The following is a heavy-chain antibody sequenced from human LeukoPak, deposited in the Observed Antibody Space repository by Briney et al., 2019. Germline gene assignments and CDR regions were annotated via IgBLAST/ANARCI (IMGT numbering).Heavy chain of an antibody. CDR3: VQGGWCTITGCSNLGWFDP. CDR2: IAFDGKKT. Sequence: GGSLRLSCAASGLTLSNFGMHWVRQAPGKGLEWVAFIAFDGKKTHYTDSVKGRFTISRDNSKSMVYLQMNSLRPDDTAMYRCVQGGWCTITGCSNLGWFDPWGQGIQVIVSS. V-gene: IGHV3-30*02. CDR1: GLTLSNFG. D-gene: IGHD2-8*01. J-gene: IGHJ5*02.